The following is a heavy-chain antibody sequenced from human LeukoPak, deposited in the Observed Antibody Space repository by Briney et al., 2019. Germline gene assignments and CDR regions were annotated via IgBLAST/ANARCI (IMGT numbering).Heavy chain of an antibody. D-gene: IGHD5-12*01. CDR2: LYHSGST. CDR1: GYSISSGYY. J-gene: IGHJ6*03. CDR3: AREYSGYDSDYFYYYMDV. Sequence: PSETLSLTCTVSGYSISSGYYWAWIRQPPGKGLEWIRNLYHSGSTNCNPSLKSRVTISIDTSKNQFSLRLSSVTAADTAVYFCAREYSGYDSDYFYYYMDVWGKGTTVTVSS. V-gene: IGHV4-38-2*02.